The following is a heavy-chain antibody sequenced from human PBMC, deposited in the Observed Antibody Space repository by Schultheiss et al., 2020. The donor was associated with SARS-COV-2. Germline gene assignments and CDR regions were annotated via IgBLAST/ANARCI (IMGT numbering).Heavy chain of an antibody. D-gene: IGHD3/OR15-3a*01. J-gene: IGHJ5*02. CDR2: ISSSSSYI. Sequence: GESLKISCAASGFTFSSYSMNWVRQAPGKGLEWVSSISSSSSYIYYADSVKGRFTISRDNAKNSLYLQMNSLRAEDTAVYYCARDWSHSENWTFDPWGQGTLVTVSS. V-gene: IGHV3-21*01. CDR1: GFTFSSYS. CDR3: ARDWSHSENWTFDP.